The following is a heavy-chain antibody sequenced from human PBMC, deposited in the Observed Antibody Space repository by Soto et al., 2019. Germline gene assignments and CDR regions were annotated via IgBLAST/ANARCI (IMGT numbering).Heavy chain of an antibody. CDR2: ISGSGGST. CDR3: ARVVPAAMYYYGMDV. Sequence: GGSLRLSCAASGFTFSSSAMSWVRQAPGKGLEWVSIISGSGGSTYYADSVKGRFTVSRDNSKNTLYLQMSSLRAEDTAVYYCARVVPAAMYYYGMDVWGQGTTVTVSS. J-gene: IGHJ6*02. D-gene: IGHD2-2*01. CDR1: GFTFSSSA. V-gene: IGHV3-23*01.